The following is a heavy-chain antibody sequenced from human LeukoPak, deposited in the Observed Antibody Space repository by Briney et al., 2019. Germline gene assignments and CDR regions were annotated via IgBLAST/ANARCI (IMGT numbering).Heavy chain of an antibody. CDR3: ARDSRIVGAVNGFDI. V-gene: IGHV1-2*02. CDR1: GYTFTGYY. J-gene: IGHJ3*02. D-gene: IGHD1-26*01. Sequence: ASVKVSCKASGYTFTGYYIHWVRQAPGQGLEWVGWINPNSGDTNYAQKFQGTVTMTSDTSISTAYMELSRLRSDDPAVYYCARDSRIVGAVNGFDIWGQGTMVTVSS. CDR2: INPNSGDT.